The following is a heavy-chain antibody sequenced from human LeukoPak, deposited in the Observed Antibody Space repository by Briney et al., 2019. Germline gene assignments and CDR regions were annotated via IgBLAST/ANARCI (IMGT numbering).Heavy chain of an antibody. J-gene: IGHJ5*02. CDR2: IIPIFGTA. CDR1: GGTFSSYA. CDR3: AREGGDYQGWFDP. V-gene: IGHV1-69*06. Sequence: SVKVSCKASGGTFSSYAISWVRQAPGQGLEWMGRIIPIFGTANYAQKFQGRVTITADKSTSTAYMELSSLRSEDTAVYYCAREGGDYQGWFDPWGQGTLVTVSS. D-gene: IGHD4-17*01.